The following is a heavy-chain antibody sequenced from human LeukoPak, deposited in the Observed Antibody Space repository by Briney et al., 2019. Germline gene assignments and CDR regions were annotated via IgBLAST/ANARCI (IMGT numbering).Heavy chain of an antibody. CDR1: GFTLSSYA. V-gene: IGHV3-23*01. CDR2: LSGSGETT. D-gene: IGHD4/OR15-4a*01. J-gene: IGHJ4*02. CDR3: AKESGALGAPLYDY. Sequence: GGSLRLSCAASGFTLSSYAMSWVRQAPGKGLKWVSTLSGSGETTYFADSVKGRFTISRDTSKNTLYLQMNSLRAEDTAVYYCAKESGALGAPLYDYWGRGILVTASS.